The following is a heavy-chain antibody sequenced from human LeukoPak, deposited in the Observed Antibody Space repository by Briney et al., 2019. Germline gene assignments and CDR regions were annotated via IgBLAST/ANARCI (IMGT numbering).Heavy chain of an antibody. V-gene: IGHV1-46*01. J-gene: IGHJ4*02. CDR2: INPSDGST. Sequence: ASVKVSCKASGYTFTSYYMHWVRQPPGQGLEWMGIINPSDGSTSYTQKFQGRVTVTRDTSTNTVYMQLSSLRSEETAVYYCARGGDCSGGSCLGAFDYWGQGTLVTVSS. CDR3: ARGGDCSGGSCLGAFDY. CDR1: GYTFTSYY. D-gene: IGHD2-15*01.